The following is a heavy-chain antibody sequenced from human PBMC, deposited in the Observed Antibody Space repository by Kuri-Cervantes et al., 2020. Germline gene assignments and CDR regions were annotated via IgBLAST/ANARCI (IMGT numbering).Heavy chain of an antibody. J-gene: IGHJ6*03. V-gene: IGHV3-33*08. D-gene: IGHD5-12*01. CDR1: GFTFSSYA. CDR3: ARIPRGYSGYDDYYYIDV. Sequence: GGSLRLSCAASGFTFSSYAMTWVRQAPGKGLDWVAIVWYDGSNKYYGDSVKGRFTISRDNSKNTLYLQMNSLRTEDTAVYYCARIPRGYSGYDDYYYIDVWGKGTTVTVSS. CDR2: VWYDGSNK.